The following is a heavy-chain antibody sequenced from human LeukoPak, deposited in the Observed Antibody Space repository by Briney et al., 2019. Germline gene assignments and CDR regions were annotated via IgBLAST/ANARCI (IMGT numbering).Heavy chain of an antibody. CDR3: AVDSITIFGVVKPY. CDR2: ISSSGSTI. D-gene: IGHD3-3*01. CDR1: GFTFSDYY. J-gene: IGHJ4*02. Sequence: GGSLRLSCAASGFTFSDYYMSWIRQTPGKGLEWVSYISSSGSTIYYADSVKGRFTISRDNAKNSLYLQMNSLRAEDTAVYYCAVDSITIFGVVKPYWGQGTLVTVSS. V-gene: IGHV3-11*01.